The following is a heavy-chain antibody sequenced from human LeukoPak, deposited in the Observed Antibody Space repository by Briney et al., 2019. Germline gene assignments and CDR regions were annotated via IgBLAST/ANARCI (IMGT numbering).Heavy chain of an antibody. D-gene: IGHD6-13*01. CDR3: ARTKYSSRPFDY. V-gene: IGHV4-39*01. Sequence: GSLRLSCAASGFTFSSYAMGWIRQPPGKGLEWIGSIYYSGSTYYNPSLKSRVTISVDTSKNQFSLKLSSVTAADTAVYYCARTKYSSRPFDYWGQGTLVTVSS. J-gene: IGHJ4*02. CDR1: GFTFSSYA. CDR2: IYYSGST.